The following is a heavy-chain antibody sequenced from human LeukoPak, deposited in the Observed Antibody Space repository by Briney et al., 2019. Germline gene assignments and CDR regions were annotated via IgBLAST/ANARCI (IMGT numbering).Heavy chain of an antibody. Sequence: TGGSLRLSCAASGFTFSSYWMHWVRQAPGKGLVWVSRINSDGRSTSYADSVKGRFTISRDNSKNSLYLQMNSLRTEDTALYYCAKDMWRFGELDYDYWGQGTLVTVSS. V-gene: IGHV3-74*01. CDR2: INSDGRST. J-gene: IGHJ4*02. CDR1: GFTFSSYW. CDR3: AKDMWRFGELDYDY. D-gene: IGHD3-10*01.